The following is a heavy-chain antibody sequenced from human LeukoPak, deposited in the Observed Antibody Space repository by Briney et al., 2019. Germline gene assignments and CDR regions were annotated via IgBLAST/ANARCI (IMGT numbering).Heavy chain of an antibody. Sequence: SETLSLTCTVSGGSISSSSYYWGWICQPPGKGLEWIGSIYYSGSTYYNPSLKSRVTISVDTSKNQFSLKLSSVTAADTAVYYCAREDEYRDPYGLYRYSSSWYSDYWGQGTLVTVSS. D-gene: IGHD6-13*01. CDR1: GGSISSSSYY. CDR3: AREDEYRDPYGLYRYSSSWYSDY. J-gene: IGHJ4*02. CDR2: IYYSGST. V-gene: IGHV4-39*07.